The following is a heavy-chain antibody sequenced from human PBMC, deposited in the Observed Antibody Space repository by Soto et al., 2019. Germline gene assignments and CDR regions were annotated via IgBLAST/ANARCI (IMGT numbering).Heavy chain of an antibody. V-gene: IGHV1-18*01. CDR2: ISTYNGNT. Sequence: QVQLVQSGAEVKRPGASVKVSCKASGYNFTSNGISWVRQAPGQGLEWMGWISTYNGNTNYAQKFQGRVTMTTDTSTTTAHMELRSLRSDDTAVYYCASDISLGYWGQGTLVTVSS. D-gene: IGHD3-16*01. CDR1: GYNFTSNG. J-gene: IGHJ4*02. CDR3: ASDISLGY.